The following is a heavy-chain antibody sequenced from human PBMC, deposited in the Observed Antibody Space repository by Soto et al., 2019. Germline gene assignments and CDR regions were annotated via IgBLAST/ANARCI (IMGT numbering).Heavy chain of an antibody. V-gene: IGHV4-34*02. CDR2: ISHRGST. D-gene: IGHD4-17*01. Sequence: QVQLQQWGAGLLKPSETLSLTCAVHGGSLSGYYWCWIRQTPGKGLEWIGEISHRGSTNYNPSLKSRVTISLDTSKNQFSLKLASVTAADTAAYYCARGIRPDSWGQGTQVTVSS. J-gene: IGHJ5*01. CDR3: ARGIRPDS. CDR1: GGSLSGYY.